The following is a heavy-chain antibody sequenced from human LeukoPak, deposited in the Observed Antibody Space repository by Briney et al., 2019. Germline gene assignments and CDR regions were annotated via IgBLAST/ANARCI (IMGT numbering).Heavy chain of an antibody. CDR2: ITSSSSYI. CDR3: ASRVTVTTVANWFDP. D-gene: IGHD4-17*01. CDR1: GFTFSSYS. J-gene: IGHJ5*02. V-gene: IGHV3-21*01. Sequence: GGSLRLSCAASGFTFSSYSMNWVRQAPGKGLEWVSSITSSSSYIFYADSVKGRFTISRDNAKKSLYLQMNSLRAEDTAVYYCASRVTVTTVANWFDPWGQGTLVTVSS.